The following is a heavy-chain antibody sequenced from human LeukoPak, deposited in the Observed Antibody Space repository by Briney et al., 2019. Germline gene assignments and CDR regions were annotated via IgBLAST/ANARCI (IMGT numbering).Heavy chain of an antibody. CDR3: AKRVPYTSSSVYFDY. D-gene: IGHD6-6*01. J-gene: IGHJ4*02. CDR2: ISDDGRST. V-gene: IGHV3-23*01. CDR1: GFTFSSYG. Sequence: GGSLRLSCAASGFTFSSYGMSWVRQAPGKGLEWVSSISDDGRSTYYADSMKGRFTISKDNSKNTMYLQMNNLRAEDTAIYYCAKRVPYTSSSVYFDYWGQGTLVTVSS.